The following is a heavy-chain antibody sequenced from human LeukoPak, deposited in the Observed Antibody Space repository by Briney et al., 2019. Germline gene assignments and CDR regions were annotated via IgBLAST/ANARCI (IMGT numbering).Heavy chain of an antibody. J-gene: IGHJ4*02. CDR2: VSYSGST. CDR3: ARGYCSGGTCYRTFFDY. V-gene: IGHV4-59*01. CDR1: GGSISSYY. D-gene: IGHD2-15*01. Sequence: SEPLSLICTVSGGSISSYYWSWIRQPPGKGLEWIGYVSYSGSTNYNSTLKSRVTISVDTSKNQFSLKLSSVTAADTAVYYCARGYCSGGTCYRTFFDYWGQGTLVTVSS.